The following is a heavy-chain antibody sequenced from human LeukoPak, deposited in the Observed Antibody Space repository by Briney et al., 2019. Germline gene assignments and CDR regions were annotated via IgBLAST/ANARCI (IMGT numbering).Heavy chain of an antibody. V-gene: IGHV3-48*03. CDR2: ISSSGSTI. J-gene: IGHJ4*02. D-gene: IGHD3-10*01. Sequence: GGSLRLSCAASGFTFSSYEMNWVRQAPGKGLEWVSYISSSGSTIYYADSVKGRFTISRDNSKNTLYLQMNSLRVEDTAVYYCAKDRGIISDYWGQGTLVTVSS. CDR3: AKDRGIISDY. CDR1: GFTFSSYE.